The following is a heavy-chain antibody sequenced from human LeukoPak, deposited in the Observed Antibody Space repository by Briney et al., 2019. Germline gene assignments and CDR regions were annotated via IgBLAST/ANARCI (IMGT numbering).Heavy chain of an antibody. CDR2: TYYRSNLYN. D-gene: IGHD6-19*01. CDR3: ARIAVAGKGVDYYYGMDV. CDR1: GDSISSNSAA. V-gene: IGHV6-1*01. J-gene: IGHJ6*02. Sequence: SQTLSLTCAISGDSISSNSAAWNWIRQSPSRGLEWLERTYYRSNLYNDYAVSVKIRITINPDTSKNQFSLQLNSVTPEDTAVYYCARIAVAGKGVDYYYGMDVWGQGTTVTVSS.